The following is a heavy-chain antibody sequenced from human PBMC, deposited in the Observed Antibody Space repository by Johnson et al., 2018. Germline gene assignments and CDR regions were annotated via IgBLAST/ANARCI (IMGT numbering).Heavy chain of an antibody. CDR1: GFTFSDYY. Sequence: VQLVESGGGVVQPGRSLRLSCAASGFTFSDYYMSWIRQAPGKGLEWVAVISYDGSNKYYVDSVKGRFTISRDNSKNTLYLQMNSLRAEDTAVYFCTRDGATVTTNYYYGMDFWGQGTTVTVSS. J-gene: IGHJ6*02. CDR2: ISYDGSNK. CDR3: TRDGATVTTNYYYGMDF. D-gene: IGHD4-11*01. V-gene: IGHV3-30*03.